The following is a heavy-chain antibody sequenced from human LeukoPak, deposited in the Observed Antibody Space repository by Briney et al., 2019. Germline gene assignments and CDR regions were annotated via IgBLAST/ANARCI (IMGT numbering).Heavy chain of an antibody. J-gene: IGHJ4*02. CDR1: GFTFSSYA. V-gene: IGHV3-23*01. D-gene: IGHD3-10*01. CDR2: ISGSGGST. Sequence: PGGSLRLSCAASGFTFSSYAMSWVRRAPGKGLEWVSAISGSGGSTYYADSVKGRFTISRDNSKNTLYLQMNSLRAEDTAVYYCAKPDRITMVRGVIIYPDYWGQGTLVTVSS. CDR3: AKPDRITMVRGVIIYPDY.